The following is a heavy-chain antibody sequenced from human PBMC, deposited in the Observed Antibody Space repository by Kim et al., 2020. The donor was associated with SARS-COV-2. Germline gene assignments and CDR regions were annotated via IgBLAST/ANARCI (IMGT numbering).Heavy chain of an antibody. CDR3: ARMGYGSGTYYTGNWF. J-gene: IGHJ5*01. V-gene: IGHV4-61*01. CDR1: GGSVSDSSYY. CDR2: VYYNGNT. Sequence: SETLSLTCSVSGGSVSDSSYYWSWIRQPPGKGLEWIAFVYYNGNTNCNPSLKSRVTISIDTSKNQFSLKLSSLTAADMAVYHCARMGYGSGTYYTGNWF. D-gene: IGHD3-10*01.